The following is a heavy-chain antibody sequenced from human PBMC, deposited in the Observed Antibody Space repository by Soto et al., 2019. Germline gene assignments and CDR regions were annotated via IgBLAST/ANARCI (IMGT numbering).Heavy chain of an antibody. Sequence: PGGSLRLSCAASGFTFSSYSMNWVRQAPGKGLEWVSYISSSSSTIYYADSVKGRFTISRDNAKNSLYLQMKSLSAEDTAVYYCASRYYDYIWGSYRTNAFDIWGQGTMVTVSS. CDR2: ISSSSSTI. J-gene: IGHJ3*02. D-gene: IGHD3-16*02. CDR3: ASRYYDYIWGSYRTNAFDI. V-gene: IGHV3-48*01. CDR1: GFTFSSYS.